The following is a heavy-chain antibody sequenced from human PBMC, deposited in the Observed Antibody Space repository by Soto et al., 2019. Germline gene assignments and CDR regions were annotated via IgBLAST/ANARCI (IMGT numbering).Heavy chain of an antibody. CDR3: TRGPRPTSIGTGAF. J-gene: IGHJ4*02. Sequence: GGSLRLSCETSGFIFSMYWMHWVRQVPGKGPQCVARITDDGSTTYYAASVEGRFTISRDNAKNALYLQMTSLRADDTAVYYCTRGPRPTSIGTGAFWGQGTLVTVYS. D-gene: IGHD3-10*01. CDR1: GFIFSMYW. V-gene: IGHV3-74*01. CDR2: ITDDGSTT.